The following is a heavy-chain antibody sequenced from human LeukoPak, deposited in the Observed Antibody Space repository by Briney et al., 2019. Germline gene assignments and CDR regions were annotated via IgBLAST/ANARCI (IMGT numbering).Heavy chain of an antibody. CDR2: IYYSGSI. V-gene: IGHV4-61*08. CDR3: AREVPGWRLIGTQRQAYYYMDV. J-gene: IGHJ6*03. CDR1: GGSISSGGYS. Sequence: SETLSLTCAVSGGSISSGGYSWSWIRQPPGKGLEWIGYIYYSGSINYNPSLKSRVTISVDTSKNQFSLKLSSVTAADTAVYYCAREVPGWRLIGTQRQAYYYMDVWGKGTTVTISS. D-gene: IGHD2-2*01.